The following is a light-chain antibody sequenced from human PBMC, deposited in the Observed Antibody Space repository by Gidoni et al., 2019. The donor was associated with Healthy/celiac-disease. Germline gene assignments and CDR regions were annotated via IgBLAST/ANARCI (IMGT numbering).Light chain of an antibody. CDR1: QSVSSY. V-gene: IGKV3-11*01. CDR2: DAS. J-gene: IGKJ4*01. Sequence: EIVLTQSPATLSLSPGERATLSCRASQSVSSYLALYQQKPGQAPRLLIYDASNRATGIPARFSGSGSGTDFTLIISSLEPEDFAVYYCQQRSNWPTFGGGTKVEIK. CDR3: QQRSNWPT.